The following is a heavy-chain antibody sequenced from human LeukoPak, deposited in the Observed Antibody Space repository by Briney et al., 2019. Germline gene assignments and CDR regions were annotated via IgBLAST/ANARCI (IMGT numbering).Heavy chain of an antibody. Sequence: GGSLRLSCAASGFTFSSYGMHWVRQAPGKGLEWVAFIRYDGSDKYYADSVKGRFTISRDNSKNTLYLQMNSLRAEDTAVYYCAKDIRGYSGYEKPTDYWGQGTLVTVSS. D-gene: IGHD5-12*01. J-gene: IGHJ4*02. CDR3: AKDIRGYSGYEKPTDY. CDR2: IRYDGSDK. V-gene: IGHV3-30*02. CDR1: GFTFSSYG.